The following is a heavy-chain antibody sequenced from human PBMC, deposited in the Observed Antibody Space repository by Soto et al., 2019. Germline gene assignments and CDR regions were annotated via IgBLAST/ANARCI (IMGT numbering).Heavy chain of an antibody. V-gene: IGHV4-39*01. D-gene: IGHD6-19*01. CDR3: ARLAVAGYFDY. Sequence: SPAGPVAGERIGGSGYCSGWIRQPPGKGLEWIWSIYYSGSTYYNPSLKSRVTISVDTSKNQFSLKLSSVTAADTAVYYCARLAVAGYFDYWGQATLVTLPS. CDR1: GERIGGSGYC. CDR2: IYYSGST. J-gene: IGHJ4*02.